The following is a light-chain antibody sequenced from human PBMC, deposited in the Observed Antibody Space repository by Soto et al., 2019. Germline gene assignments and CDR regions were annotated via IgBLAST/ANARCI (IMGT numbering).Light chain of an antibody. CDR3: QQSYSTPWT. CDR2: AAS. J-gene: IGKJ1*01. Sequence: DIQMTQSPSAVSASVGDRVTITCRASQSISTYLNWYQQKPGKAPKLLMHAASSLDRGVPSRFSGSGSGTDFTLTISSLQPEDFGTYYCQQSYSTPWTFGQGTKVDIK. V-gene: IGKV1-39*01. CDR1: QSISTY.